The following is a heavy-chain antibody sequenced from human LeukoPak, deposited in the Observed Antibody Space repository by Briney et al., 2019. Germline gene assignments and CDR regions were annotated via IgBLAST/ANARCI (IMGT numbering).Heavy chain of an antibody. Sequence: GGSLRLSCAASGFTFRVFGMNWVRQAPGKGLEWVATIYYDGSNKYYADSVKGRFTISRDNSKNTVSLQMNSLRAEDTAVYYCARDLGSRSSGWYSGIGMFDYWGQGTLVTVSS. J-gene: IGHJ4*02. CDR3: ARDLGSRSSGWYSGIGMFDY. CDR2: IYYDGSNK. D-gene: IGHD6-19*01. CDR1: GFTFRVFG. V-gene: IGHV3-30*02.